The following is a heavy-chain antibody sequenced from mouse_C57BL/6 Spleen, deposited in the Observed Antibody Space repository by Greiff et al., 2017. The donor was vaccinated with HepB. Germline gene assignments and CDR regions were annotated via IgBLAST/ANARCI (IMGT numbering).Heavy chain of an antibody. V-gene: IGHV2-9-1*01. J-gene: IGHJ4*01. CDR1: GFSLTSYA. D-gene: IGHD2-4*01. Sequence: VMLVESGPGLVAPSQSLSITCTVSGFSLTSYAISWVRQPPGKGLEWLGVIWTGGGTNYNSALKSRLSISKDNSKSQVFLKMNSLQTDDTARYYCARRSRDYDRFYAMDYWGQGTSVTVSS. CDR2: IWTGGGT. CDR3: ARRSRDYDRFYAMDY.